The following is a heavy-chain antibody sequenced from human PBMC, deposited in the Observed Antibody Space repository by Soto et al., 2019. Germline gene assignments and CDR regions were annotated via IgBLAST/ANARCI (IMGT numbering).Heavy chain of an antibody. J-gene: IGHJ4*02. CDR3: ARDSPPPRE. CDR2: ISAYNGNT. V-gene: IGHV1-18*01. Sequence: QVQLVQSGAEVKKPGASVKVSCKASGYTFTSYHITWVRQAPGQGLEWMGWISAYNGNTNYAQTLQARVTITTDTSTSMSYMELRSPRSDYTAMYYCARDSPPPREWGQGTLVTVSS. CDR1: GYTFTSYH.